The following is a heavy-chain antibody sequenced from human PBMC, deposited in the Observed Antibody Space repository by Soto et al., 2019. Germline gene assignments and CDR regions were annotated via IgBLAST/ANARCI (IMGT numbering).Heavy chain of an antibody. CDR3: ARDRRESIAAAATLDY. CDR1: GFTFSSYA. J-gene: IGHJ4*02. CDR2: ISYDGSNK. D-gene: IGHD6-13*01. Sequence: GGSLRLSCAASGFTFSSYAMHWVRQAPGKGLEWVAVISYDGSNKYYADSVKGRFSISRDNSKNTLYLQMNSLRAEDTAVYYCARDRRESIAAAATLDYWGQGTLVTVSS. V-gene: IGHV3-30-3*01.